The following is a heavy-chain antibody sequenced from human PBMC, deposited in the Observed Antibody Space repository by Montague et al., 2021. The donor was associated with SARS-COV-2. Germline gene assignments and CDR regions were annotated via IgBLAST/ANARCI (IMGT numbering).Heavy chain of an antibody. Sequence: TLSLTCIVSSGSISSGGYYWCWIRQPPGNALGWIGYIHNSGTKLYSAFLKSRVTLAMETSKNQLSLRLTFVTAADTAVYYCGRGPRLGEFSLVVDSWGQGTLVTVSS. CDR1: SGSISSGGYY. CDR2: IHNSGTK. D-gene: IGHD3-16*02. J-gene: IGHJ4*02. V-gene: IGHV4-31*03. CDR3: GRGPRLGEFSLVVDS.